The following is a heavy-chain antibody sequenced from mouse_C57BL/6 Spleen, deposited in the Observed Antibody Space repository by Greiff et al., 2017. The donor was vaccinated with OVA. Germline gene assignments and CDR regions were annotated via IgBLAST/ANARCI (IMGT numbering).Heavy chain of an antibody. CDR3: AREKPNDGDYEGGAMDY. J-gene: IGHJ4*01. V-gene: IGHV1-78*01. Sequence: QVQLQQSDAELVKPGASVKISCKVSGYTFTDHTIHWMKQRPEQGLEWIGYIYPRDGSTKYNEKFKGKATLTADKSSSTAYMQLNSLTSEDSAVYFCAREKPNDGDYEGGAMDYWGQGTSVTVSS. CDR1: GYTFTDHT. CDR2: IYPRDGST. D-gene: IGHD2-3*01.